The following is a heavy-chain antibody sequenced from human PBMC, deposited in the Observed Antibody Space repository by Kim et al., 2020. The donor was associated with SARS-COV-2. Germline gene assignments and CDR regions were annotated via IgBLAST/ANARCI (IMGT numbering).Heavy chain of an antibody. CDR1: GGSISGSSYY. D-gene: IGHD2-8*01. CDR2: VYYSGST. Sequence: SETLSLTCTVSGGSISGSSYYWGWIRQPPGKGLEWIGSVYYSGSTYYNPSLKSRVTISVDTSKNQFSLKLSSVLAADTAVYNCARHARHCTNGVCLSGRMSWYDPWGQGTLVTVSS. J-gene: IGHJ5*02. CDR3: ARHARHCTNGVCLSGRMSWYDP. V-gene: IGHV4-39*01.